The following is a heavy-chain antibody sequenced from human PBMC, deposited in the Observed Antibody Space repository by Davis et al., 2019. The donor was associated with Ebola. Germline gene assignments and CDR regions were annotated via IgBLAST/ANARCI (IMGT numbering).Heavy chain of an antibody. D-gene: IGHD6-19*01. J-gene: IGHJ4*02. CDR3: ARRDRGWGGNDY. CDR1: GFTFSSYG. Sequence: GGSLRLSCAASGFTFSSYGMHWVRQAPGKGLERVAVISYDGSNKYYADSVKGRFTISRDNSKNTLYLQMNSLRAEDTAVYYCARRDRGWGGNDYWGQGTLVTVSS. V-gene: IGHV3-30*03. CDR2: ISYDGSNK.